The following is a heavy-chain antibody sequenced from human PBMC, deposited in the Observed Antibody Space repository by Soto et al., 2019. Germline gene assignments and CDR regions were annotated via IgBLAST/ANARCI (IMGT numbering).Heavy chain of an antibody. CDR2: IYPGDSDT. J-gene: IGHJ4*02. CDR3: TRKSFFGAACYSDLPLGN. V-gene: IGHV5-51*01. Sequence: GESLKISCKGTGYKFTGYWIGWVRQRAGQGLEWIGIIYPGDSDTRYSPSFQGQVTISVDKSIDTAYLQWSSLKASDTAMYFCTRKSFFGAACYSDLPLGNWGLGTQVTGSS. D-gene: IGHD2-21*02. CDR1: GYKFTGYW.